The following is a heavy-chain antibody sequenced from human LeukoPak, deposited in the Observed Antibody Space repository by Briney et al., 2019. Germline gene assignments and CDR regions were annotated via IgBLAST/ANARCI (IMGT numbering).Heavy chain of an antibody. V-gene: IGHV3-30*02. D-gene: IGHD3-10*01. Sequence: GGSLRLSCAASGFTFSSYGMHWVRQAPGKGLEWVAFIRYDGSNKYYADSVKGRLTISSDNSKNTLYLQMNSLRAEDTAVYYCAKDRSPPGSYYTRHNFDYWGQGTLVTVSS. J-gene: IGHJ4*02. CDR3: AKDRSPPGSYYTRHNFDY. CDR2: IRYDGSNK. CDR1: GFTFSSYG.